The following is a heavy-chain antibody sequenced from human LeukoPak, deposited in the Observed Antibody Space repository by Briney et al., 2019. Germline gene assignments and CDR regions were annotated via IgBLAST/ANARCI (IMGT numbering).Heavy chain of an antibody. V-gene: IGHV3-30*03. CDR2: ISDDGRNK. D-gene: IGHD3-10*01. J-gene: IGHJ4*02. CDR3: ARSQVRGVFN. CDR1: GFSYISYG. Sequence: PGGSLRLSCAASGFSYISYGMHWVRQAPGKGLEWVGVISDDGRNKKYADSVKGRFTISRDDSKNTLYLQMNSLRIEDTAVYYCARSQVRGVFNWGQGTLVTVSS.